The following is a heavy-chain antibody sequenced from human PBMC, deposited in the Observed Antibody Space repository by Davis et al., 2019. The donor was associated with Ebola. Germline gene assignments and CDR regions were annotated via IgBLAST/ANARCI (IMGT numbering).Heavy chain of an antibody. CDR1: GFTFTTYA. Sequence: GGSLRLSCSASGFTFTTYAMHWVRQAPGKGLEYVSAISYNGGSTYYADSVKGRFTISRDNSKNSLYLQMNSLRDEETAVYYCARIEAYGAGNYFEYWGQGTLVTISS. CDR2: ISYNGGST. V-gene: IGHV3-64*04. CDR3: ARIEAYGAGNYFEY. J-gene: IGHJ4*02. D-gene: IGHD3-10*01.